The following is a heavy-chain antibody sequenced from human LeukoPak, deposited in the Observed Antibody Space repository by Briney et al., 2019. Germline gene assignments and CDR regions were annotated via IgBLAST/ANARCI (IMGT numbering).Heavy chain of an antibody. V-gene: IGHV3-48*03. CDR3: ARARQQMATSYFDY. CDR1: GFTFSSYE. CDR2: ISNTERTI. Sequence: GGSLRLSCAASGFTFSSYEMNWVRQAPGKGVEWVSYISNTERTIYYADSVRGRFTISRDNAKNSLYLQMSSLRAEDTAVYYCARARQQMATSYFDYWGQGTPVTVSS. J-gene: IGHJ4*02. D-gene: IGHD5-12*01.